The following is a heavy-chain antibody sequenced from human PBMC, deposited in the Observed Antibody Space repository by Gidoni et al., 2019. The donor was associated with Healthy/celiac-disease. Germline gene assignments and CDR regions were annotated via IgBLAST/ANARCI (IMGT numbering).Heavy chain of an antibody. Sequence: QVQLVESWGGVVEPGRSRSLSCAASGFTFSSYGMHWVRQAPGKGLEWVAVIWYDGSNKYYADSVKGRFTISRDNSKNTLYLQMNSLRAEDTAVYYCARVPGGLWFGPTGYWGQGTLVTVSS. J-gene: IGHJ4*02. D-gene: IGHD3-10*01. V-gene: IGHV3-33*01. CDR1: GFTFSSYG. CDR3: ARVPGGLWFGPTGY. CDR2: IWYDGSNK.